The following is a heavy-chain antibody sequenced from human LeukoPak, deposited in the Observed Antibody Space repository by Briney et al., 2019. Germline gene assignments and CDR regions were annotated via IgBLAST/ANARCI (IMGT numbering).Heavy chain of an antibody. Sequence: KSSETLSLTCTVSGGSISSGGYYWSWIRQHPGKGLEWIGYIYYSGSTYYNPSLKSRVTISVDTSKNQFSLKLSSVTAADTAVYYCARDDGDYAFDYWGQGTLVTVSS. CDR2: IYYSGST. V-gene: IGHV4-31*03. CDR3: ARDDGDYAFDY. D-gene: IGHD4-17*01. J-gene: IGHJ4*02. CDR1: GGSISSGGYY.